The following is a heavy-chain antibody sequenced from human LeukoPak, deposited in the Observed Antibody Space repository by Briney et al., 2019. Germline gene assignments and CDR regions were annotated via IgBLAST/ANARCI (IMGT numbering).Heavy chain of an antibody. Sequence: PGGSLRLSCTVSGFTVSSDSMSWVRQAPGKGLEWVSFIYSGGSTHYSDSVKGRFTISRDNSKNTLYLQMNSLRAEDTAVYYCARDMYGDYNYWGQGTLVTVSS. CDR2: IYSGGST. CDR3: ARDMYGDYNY. CDR1: GFTVSSDS. V-gene: IGHV3-53*01. D-gene: IGHD4-17*01. J-gene: IGHJ4*02.